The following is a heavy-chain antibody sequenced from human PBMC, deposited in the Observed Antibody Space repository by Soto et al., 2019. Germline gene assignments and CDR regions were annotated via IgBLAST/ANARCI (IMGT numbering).Heavy chain of an antibody. CDR2: ISGSGGST. Sequence: GGSLRLSCAASGFTFSSYAMSWVRQAPGKGLEWVSAISGSGGSTYYADSVKGRFTISRDNSKNTLYLQMNSLRAEDTAVYYCAIPPSYSSSWGLVDYWGQGTLVTGSS. V-gene: IGHV3-23*01. J-gene: IGHJ4*02. CDR1: GFTFSSYA. D-gene: IGHD6-13*01. CDR3: AIPPSYSSSWGLVDY.